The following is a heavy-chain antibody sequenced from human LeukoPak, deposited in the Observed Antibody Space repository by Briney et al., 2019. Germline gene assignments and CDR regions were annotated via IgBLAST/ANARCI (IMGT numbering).Heavy chain of an antibody. Sequence: GSSVQVSCKASGGTFSSYAISWVRQAPGQGLEWMGGIIPIFGTANYAQKFQGRVTITTDESTSTAYMELSSLRSEDTAVYYCARGYCSSTSCYKGEHYYYYMDVWGKGTTVTVSS. V-gene: IGHV1-69*05. D-gene: IGHD2-2*02. J-gene: IGHJ6*03. CDR1: GGTFSSYA. CDR2: IIPIFGTA. CDR3: ARGYCSSTSCYKGEHYYYYMDV.